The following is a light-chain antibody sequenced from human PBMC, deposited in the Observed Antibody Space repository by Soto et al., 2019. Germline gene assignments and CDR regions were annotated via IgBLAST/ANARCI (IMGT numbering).Light chain of an antibody. CDR2: AAS. CDR1: QSISSGY. CDR3: QQYGSSTGIT. Sequence: EIVLTQSPGTLSLSPGERATLFCRASQSISSGYLAWYQQKLGQAPRLLIYAASRRATGIPDRFSGSGFGTDFILTISLLEPEDFAVYYCQQYGSSTGITFGPGTKVDIK. V-gene: IGKV3-20*01. J-gene: IGKJ3*01.